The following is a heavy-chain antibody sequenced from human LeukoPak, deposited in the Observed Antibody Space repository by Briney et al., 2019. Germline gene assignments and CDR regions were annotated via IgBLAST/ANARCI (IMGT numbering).Heavy chain of an antibody. D-gene: IGHD2-2*01. Sequence: SETLSLTCTVSGGSISSSSYYWGWIRQPPGKGLEWIGSIYYSGSTYYNPSLKSRVTISVDTSKNQFSLKLSSVTAADTAVYYCARHLHCSSTSCYSYYYYYMDVWGKGTTVTVSS. J-gene: IGHJ6*03. CDR3: ARHLHCSSTSCYSYYYYYMDV. CDR1: GGSISSSSYY. CDR2: IYYSGST. V-gene: IGHV4-39*01.